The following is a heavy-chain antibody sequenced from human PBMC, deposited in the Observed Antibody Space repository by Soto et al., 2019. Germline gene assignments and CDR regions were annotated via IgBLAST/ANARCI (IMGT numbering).Heavy chain of an antibody. CDR2: IIPIFGTA. J-gene: IGHJ4*02. V-gene: IGHV1-69*13. CDR3: AHSLRGYSGDDFWF. D-gene: IGHD5-12*01. Sequence: SSVKLSCKASGGTYSSYAISWGRQAPGQGLEWMGGIIPIFGTANYAQKFQGRVTITADESTSTAYMELSSLRSEDTAVYYCAHSLRGYSGDDFWFCGQGTSVTVS. CDR1: GGTYSSYA.